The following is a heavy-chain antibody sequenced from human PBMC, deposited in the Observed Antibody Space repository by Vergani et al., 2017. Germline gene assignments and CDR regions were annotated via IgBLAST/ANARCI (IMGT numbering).Heavy chain of an antibody. CDR2: ISSSSSYI. CDR3: ARDTHAVVYAISY. D-gene: IGHD2-8*02. CDR1: GFTFSSYS. J-gene: IGHJ4*02. V-gene: IGHV3-21*01. Sequence: EVQLVESGGGLVKPGGSLRLSCAASGFTFSSYSMNWVRQAPGKGLEWVSSISSSSSYIYYADSVKGRFTISRDNAKNSLYLQMKSLRAEDTAVYYCARDTHAVVYAISYWGQGTLVTVSS.